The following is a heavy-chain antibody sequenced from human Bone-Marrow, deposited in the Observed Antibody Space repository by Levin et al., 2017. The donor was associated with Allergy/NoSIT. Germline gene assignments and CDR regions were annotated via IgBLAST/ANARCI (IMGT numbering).Heavy chain of an antibody. D-gene: IGHD3-9*01. Sequence: GESLKISCVGSGFSFSSSGMHWVRQAPGRGLEWVAVISYDATNEFYAGSVKGRFTISRDNSGKTVYLQMNGLTAEDTALYFCAKDWGGVVMTGNHLESWGQGTRVTVTS. J-gene: IGHJ5*01. CDR2: ISYDATNE. V-gene: IGHV3-30*18. CDR1: GFSFSSSG. CDR3: AKDWGGVVMTGNHLES.